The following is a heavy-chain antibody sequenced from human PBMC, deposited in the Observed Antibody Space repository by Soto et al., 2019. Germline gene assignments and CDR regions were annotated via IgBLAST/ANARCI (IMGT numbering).Heavy chain of an antibody. CDR1: GYTFTSYG. CDR2: ISAYNGNT. J-gene: IGHJ4*02. D-gene: IGHD3-10*01. CDR3: ARARVLWFGEAVVPSDFDY. Sequence: QVQLVQSGAEVKKPGASVKVSCQASGYTFTSYGISWVRQAPGQGLEWMGWISAYNGNTNYAQKLQGRVTMTTDTSTSTAYMELRSLRSDDTAVYYCARARVLWFGEAVVPSDFDYWGQGTLVTVSS. V-gene: IGHV1-18*01.